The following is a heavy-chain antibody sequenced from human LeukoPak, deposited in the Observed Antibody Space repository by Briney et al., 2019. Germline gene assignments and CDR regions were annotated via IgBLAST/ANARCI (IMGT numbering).Heavy chain of an antibody. V-gene: IGHV5-51*01. Sequence: GESLKISGKGSGYSFTTYWIGWVRQMPGKGLEWMGIIYPGDSDTRYIPSFQGQVTISADKSISTAYLQWSSLKASDTAMYYCARSPYYYDSTIYFDYWGQGSLSPSPQ. D-gene: IGHD3-22*01. J-gene: IGHJ4*02. CDR3: ARSPYYYDSTIYFDY. CDR1: GYSFTTYW. CDR2: IYPGDSDT.